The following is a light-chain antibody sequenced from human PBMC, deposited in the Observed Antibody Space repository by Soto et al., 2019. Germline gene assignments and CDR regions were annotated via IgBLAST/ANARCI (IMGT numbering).Light chain of an antibody. CDR2: AAS. CDR3: QQSYSGGT. J-gene: IGKJ1*01. V-gene: IGKV1-39*01. CDR1: QNITSY. Sequence: DIQMTQSPSSLSASVGDRVTITCRASQNITSYLNWYQQKPGKAPKLLIFAASNLQSGVPSRFSGSGSGTDFTLASSSLQPEDFATYYCQQSYSGGTFGQGTKVEIK.